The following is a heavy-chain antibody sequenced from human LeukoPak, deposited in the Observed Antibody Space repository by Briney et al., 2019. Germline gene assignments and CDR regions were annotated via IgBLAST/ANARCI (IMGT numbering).Heavy chain of an antibody. CDR2: MNQDGSEK. Sequence: KPGGSLRLSCAASGFTFSSYWMTWVRQAPGKGLEWVANMNQDGSEKYYVDSVKGRFTISRDNAKDSLYLQMNSLRAEDTAVYYCAKDPHYYDSSGYYVDYWGQGTLVTVSS. CDR1: GFTFSSYW. CDR3: AKDPHYYDSSGYYVDY. D-gene: IGHD3-22*01. J-gene: IGHJ4*02. V-gene: IGHV3-7*01.